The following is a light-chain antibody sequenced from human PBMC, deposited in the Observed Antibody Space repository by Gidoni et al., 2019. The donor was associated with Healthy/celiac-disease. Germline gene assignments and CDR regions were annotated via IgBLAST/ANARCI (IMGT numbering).Light chain of an antibody. CDR2: WAS. V-gene: IGKV4-1*01. Sequence: VMTLSPDSLAVSLGERATINCKSSQSVLYSSNNKNYFAWYQQKPGQPPKLLIYWASTRESGVPDRFSGSGSGTDFTLTISSLQAEDVAVYYCQQYYSTPCTFGQGTKVEIK. J-gene: IGKJ1*01. CDR1: QSVLYSSNNKNY. CDR3: QQYYSTPCT.